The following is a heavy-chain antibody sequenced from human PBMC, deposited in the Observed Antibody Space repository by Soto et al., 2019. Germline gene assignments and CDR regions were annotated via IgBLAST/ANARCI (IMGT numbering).Heavy chain of an antibody. CDR2: ISDSGSYI. Sequence: EVQLLESGGGLVKPGASLRLSCVTSGFTFSDYRMNWVRQAPGKGLEWVSSISDSGSYINYADSVKGRFAISRDNTNHALYLQMSNLRAEDTAFYYCARDSGYDYTGYSDFWGQGTRVTVSP. CDR1: GFTFSDYR. D-gene: IGHD5-12*01. V-gene: IGHV3-21*06. CDR3: ARDSGYDYTGYSDF. J-gene: IGHJ4*02.